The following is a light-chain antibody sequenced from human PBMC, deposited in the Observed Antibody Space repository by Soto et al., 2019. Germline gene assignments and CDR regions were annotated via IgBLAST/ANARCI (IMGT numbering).Light chain of an antibody. CDR2: GAS. V-gene: IGKV3-15*01. Sequence: EVVMTQSPATLSVSPGERATLSCWASQSIGTYLAWYQQKPGQAPRLLIYGASARATGIPARFSGSGSGTEFTLTISSLQSEDFAVYYCQQRSNWPPYTFGQGTKLEIK. CDR3: QQRSNWPPYT. J-gene: IGKJ2*01. CDR1: QSIGTY.